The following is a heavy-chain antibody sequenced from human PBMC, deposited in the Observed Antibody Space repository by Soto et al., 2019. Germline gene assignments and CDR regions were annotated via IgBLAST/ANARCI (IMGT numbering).Heavy chain of an antibody. D-gene: IGHD2-2*01. Sequence: PSETLSLTCTVSGGSISSYYWSWIRQHPGKGLEWIGYIYYSGSTNYNPSLKSRVTISVDTSKNQFSLKLSSVTAADTAVYYCARGARGSCTSCYCRGYYYYYYYMDVWGKGTTVTVSS. CDR3: ARGARGSCTSCYCRGYYYYYYYMDV. CDR2: IYYSGST. J-gene: IGHJ6*03. V-gene: IGHV4-59*08. CDR1: GGSISSYY.